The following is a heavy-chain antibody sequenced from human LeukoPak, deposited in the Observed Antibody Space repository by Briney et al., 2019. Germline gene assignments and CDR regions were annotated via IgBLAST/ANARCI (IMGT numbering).Heavy chain of an antibody. CDR1: GGSISSNY. CDR3: ARDLGSRGHYYQYFDL. J-gene: IGHJ2*01. CDR2: IHTSGRT. V-gene: IGHV4-4*07. Sequence: TSETLSLTCTVSGGSISSNYWNCIRQPAGKGLEWIGRIHTSGRTNYNTSLKSRVAVSVDTSKNQFSLKLTSVTAADTAVYYCARDLGSRGHYYQYFDLWGRGTLVTVSS. D-gene: IGHD6-19*01.